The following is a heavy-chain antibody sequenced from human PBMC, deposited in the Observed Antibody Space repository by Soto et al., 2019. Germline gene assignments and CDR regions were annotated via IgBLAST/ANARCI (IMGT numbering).Heavy chain of an antibody. Sequence: GGSLRLSCAASGFTFSDYYMSWIRQAPGKGLEWVSYISSSGSTIYYADSVKGRFTISRDNAKNSLYLQMNSLRAEDTAGYYCARDQTHGYCSSTSCPIDYWGQGTLVTVSS. CDR1: GFTFSDYY. J-gene: IGHJ4*02. V-gene: IGHV3-11*01. CDR3: ARDQTHGYCSSTSCPIDY. D-gene: IGHD2-2*01. CDR2: ISSSGSTI.